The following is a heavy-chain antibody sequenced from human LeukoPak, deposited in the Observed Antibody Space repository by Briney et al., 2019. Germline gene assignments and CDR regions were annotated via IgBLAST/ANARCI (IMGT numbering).Heavy chain of an antibody. CDR1: DDSITMYY. J-gene: IGHJ6*03. CDR3: ARGRVSSSTWYSTYYYYFDMDV. Sequence: SETLSLTCSVSDDSITMYYWTWIRQPPGKGLEWIGYVDHTGSTNFNPSLNGRVSISRDTSKNLFSLRLRSVTAADTAVYFCARGRVSSSTWYSTYYYYFDMDVWGKGTTVTVSS. V-gene: IGHV4-59*01. D-gene: IGHD4-11*01. CDR2: VDHTGST.